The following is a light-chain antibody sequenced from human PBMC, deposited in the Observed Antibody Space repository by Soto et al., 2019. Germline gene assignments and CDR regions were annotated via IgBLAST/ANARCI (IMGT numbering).Light chain of an antibody. CDR2: GNS. V-gene: IGLV1-40*01. Sequence: QSVLTQPPSVSGAPGQRVTISCTGSSSNIGAGYDVHWYQQLPGTAPKLLIYGNSNRPSGVPDRFSGSKSGTSASLAITGLQAEDEADYYCPSYDSSLLEVFGGGTKLTVL. CDR1: SSNIGAGYD. J-gene: IGLJ2*01. CDR3: PSYDSSLLEV.